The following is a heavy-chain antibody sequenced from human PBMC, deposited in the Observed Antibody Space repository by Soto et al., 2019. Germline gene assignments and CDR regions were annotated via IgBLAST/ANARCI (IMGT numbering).Heavy chain of an antibody. CDR3: ARGSGYESDRVDY. J-gene: IGHJ4*02. Sequence: SETLSLTCAVYGGSFSGYYWTWIRQPPGTGLEWIGEINHSGSTNYNPSLKSRVTISVDTSKNTLYLQMNSLRAEDTAVYYCARGSGYESDRVDYWGQGTLVTVSS. D-gene: IGHD5-12*01. CDR2: INHSGST. CDR1: GGSFSGYY. V-gene: IGHV4-34*01.